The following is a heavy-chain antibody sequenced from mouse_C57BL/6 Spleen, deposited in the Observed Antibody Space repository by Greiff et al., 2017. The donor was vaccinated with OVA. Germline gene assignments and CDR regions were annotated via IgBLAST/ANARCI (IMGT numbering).Heavy chain of an antibody. D-gene: IGHD1-1*01. Sequence: VQLKQPGAELVMPGASVKLSCKASGYTFTSYWMHWVKQRPGQGLEWIGEIDPSDSYTNYNQKFKGKSTLTVDKSSSTAYMQLSSLTSEDSAVYYCARGGSTVVADYWGQGTTLTVSS. V-gene: IGHV1-69*01. CDR2: IDPSDSYT. CDR1: GYTFTSYW. CDR3: ARGGSTVVADY. J-gene: IGHJ2*01.